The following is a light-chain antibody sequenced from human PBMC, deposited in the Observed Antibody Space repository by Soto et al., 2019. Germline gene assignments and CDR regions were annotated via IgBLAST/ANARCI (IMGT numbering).Light chain of an antibody. J-gene: IGKJ2*01. Sequence: EIVMTQSPAILSVSPGERATLSCRASQSVTSNLAWYQQKPGQAPRLLIYGASTRATGIPARFSGSGSGTEFTRTISSLQSEDFAVYYCQQYNNWPPYTFGQGTKLEIK. CDR3: QQYNNWPPYT. V-gene: IGKV3-15*01. CDR2: GAS. CDR1: QSVTSN.